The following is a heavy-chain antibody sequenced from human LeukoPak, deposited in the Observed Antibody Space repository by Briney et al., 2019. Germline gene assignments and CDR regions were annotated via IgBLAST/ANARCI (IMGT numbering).Heavy chain of an antibody. CDR1: GGSFSGYY. CDR3: ARAVDWDDFDI. J-gene: IGHJ3*02. CDR2: INHSGST. D-gene: IGHD2-21*01. Sequence: PSETLSLTCAVYGGSFSGYYWSWIRQPPGKGLEWIGEINHSGSTNYNPSLKSRVTISVDTSKNQFSLKLSSVTAADTAVYYCARAVDWDDFDIWGQGTMVTVSS. V-gene: IGHV4-34*01.